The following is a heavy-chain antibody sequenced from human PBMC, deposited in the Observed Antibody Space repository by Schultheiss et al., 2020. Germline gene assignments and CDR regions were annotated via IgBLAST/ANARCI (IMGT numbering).Heavy chain of an antibody. D-gene: IGHD2-2*01. CDR3: ARGTIVVVPAASRNWFDP. V-gene: IGHV4-34*01. Sequence: SETLSLTCAVYGGSFSGYYWSWIRQPPGKGLEWIGEINHSGSTNYNPSLKSRVTISVDTSKNQFSLKLSSVTAADTAVYYCARGTIVVVPAASRNWFDPWGQGTLVTVSA. CDR1: GGSFSGYY. CDR2: INHSGST. J-gene: IGHJ5*02.